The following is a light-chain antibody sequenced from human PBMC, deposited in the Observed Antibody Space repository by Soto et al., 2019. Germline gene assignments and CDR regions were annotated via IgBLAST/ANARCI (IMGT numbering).Light chain of an antibody. CDR1: QSVNSN. J-gene: IGKJ4*02. Sequence: ETVVTQSPSTLSVPPGERATLSCSATQSVNSNLAWYQHKPGQPPRLLIFGASTRATGIPARLSGIGSGTEFTLTSRSLLSEDFAVYYCQLHYNWRLTIGGGTKVEI. V-gene: IGKV3-15*01. CDR3: QLHYNWRLT. CDR2: GAS.